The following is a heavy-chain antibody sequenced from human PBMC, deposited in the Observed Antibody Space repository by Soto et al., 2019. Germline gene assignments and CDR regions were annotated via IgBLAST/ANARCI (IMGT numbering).Heavy chain of an antibody. J-gene: IGHJ4*02. CDR1: GFTFSSYA. V-gene: IGHV3-30-3*01. CDR2: ISYDGSNK. CDR3: ATSTTYCSSTSCFDY. D-gene: IGHD2-2*01. Sequence: GGSLRLSCAASGFTFSSYAMHWVRQAPGKGLEWVAVISYDGSNKYYADSVKGRFTISRDNSKNTLYLQMNSLRAEDTAVYYCATSTTYCSSTSCFDYWGQGTLVTVSS.